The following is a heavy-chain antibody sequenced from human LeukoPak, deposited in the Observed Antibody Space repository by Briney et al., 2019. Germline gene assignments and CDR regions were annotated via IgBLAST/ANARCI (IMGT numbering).Heavy chain of an antibody. J-gene: IGHJ2*01. Sequence: GESLKISCKASGYNFTTHWIGWVRQMPGKGLEWMGIIYPGDSDTRYSPSFQGQVTISADKSISTAYLQWSSLKASDTAMYYCARLRGTERVEWYFDLWGRGTLVTVSS. CDR1: GYNFTTHW. D-gene: IGHD1-26*01. CDR3: ARLRGTERVEWYFDL. V-gene: IGHV5-51*01. CDR2: IYPGDSDT.